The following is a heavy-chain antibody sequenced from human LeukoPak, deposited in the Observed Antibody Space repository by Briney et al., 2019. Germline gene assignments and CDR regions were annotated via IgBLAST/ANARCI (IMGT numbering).Heavy chain of an antibody. CDR2: IRYDGSNK. D-gene: IGHD1-14*01. Sequence: RGSLRLSLAASGFTFSSYGMHWVRQAPGKGLEWVAFIRYDGSNKYYADSVKGRFTISRDNSKNTLYLQMNSLRAEDTAVFYCALDSGDFWGQGTLVTVSS. CDR1: GFTFSSYG. CDR3: ALDSGDF. J-gene: IGHJ4*02. V-gene: IGHV3-30*02.